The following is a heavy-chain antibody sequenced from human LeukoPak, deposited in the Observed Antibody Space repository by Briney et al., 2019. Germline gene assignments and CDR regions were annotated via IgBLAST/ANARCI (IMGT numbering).Heavy chain of an antibody. CDR3: ASSSGWYDFDY. V-gene: IGHV4-59*01. CDR1: GGSIGSYY. J-gene: IGHJ4*02. Sequence: SETLSLTCTVSGGSIGSYYWSWIRQPPGKGLEWIGYIYYSGSTNYNPSLKSRVTIPVDTSKNQFSLKLSSVTAADTAVYYCASSSGWYDFDYWGQGTLVTVSS. D-gene: IGHD6-19*01. CDR2: IYYSGST.